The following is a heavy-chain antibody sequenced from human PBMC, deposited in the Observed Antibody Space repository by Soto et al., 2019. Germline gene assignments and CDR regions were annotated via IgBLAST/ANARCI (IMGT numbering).Heavy chain of an antibody. V-gene: IGHV3-66*01. J-gene: IGHJ4*02. CDR3: ARGEYYDY. CDR1: GFTVSGNY. CDR2: IYSGGKT. Sequence: VQLVESGGGLVQPGGSLRLSCAASGFTVSGNYMTWARQAPGKGLEWVSVIYSGGKTYYADSVKGRFIISRDKSKNTLYLQMNDLRVEDTAVYYCARGEYYDYWGQGTLVIVSS.